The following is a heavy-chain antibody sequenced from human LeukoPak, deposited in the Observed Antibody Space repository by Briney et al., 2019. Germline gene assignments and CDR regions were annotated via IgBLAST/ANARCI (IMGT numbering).Heavy chain of an antibody. Sequence: SETLSLTCAVSGGSISSGGYSWSWIRQPPGKGLEWIGYIYHSGSTYYNPSLKSRVTISVDRSKNQFSLKLSSVTAADTAVYYCARGRRDGYNSHWFDPWGQGTQVTVSS. CDR2: IYHSGST. J-gene: IGHJ5*02. CDR1: GGSISSGGYS. D-gene: IGHD5-24*01. V-gene: IGHV4-30-2*01. CDR3: ARGRRDGYNSHWFDP.